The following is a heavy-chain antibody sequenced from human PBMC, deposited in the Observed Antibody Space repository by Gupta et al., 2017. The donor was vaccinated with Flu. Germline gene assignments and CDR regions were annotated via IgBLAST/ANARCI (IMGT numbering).Heavy chain of an antibody. CDR3: ARGGRNDYGDSFDY. CDR2: SNPYSDGT. CDR1: SDHY. Sequence: SDHYIHWVRQAPGQRPEWMGWSNPYSDGTNYAQKFQGRVTMTRDTSISTAYMELSRLRSDDTAVYYCARGGRNDYGDSFDYWGQGTLVTVSS. D-gene: IGHD4-17*01. V-gene: IGHV1-2*02. J-gene: IGHJ4*02.